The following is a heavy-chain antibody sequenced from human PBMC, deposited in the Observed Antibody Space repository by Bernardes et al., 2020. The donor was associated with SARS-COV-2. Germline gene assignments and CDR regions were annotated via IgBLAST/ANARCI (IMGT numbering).Heavy chain of an antibody. J-gene: IGHJ6*02. CDR2: ISYEGSIQ. CDR1: GFTFNNFG. D-gene: IGHD2-2*01. V-gene: IGHV3-30*18. CDR3: AKLRSVLWIHPYYNAMDA. Sequence: AGSLRLSCEASGFTFNNFGMHWVRQAPGKGLEWVAVISYEGSIQHYADSVKGRFTISRDSSKNTVYLQMNTLRPEDTAVYYCAKLRSVLWIHPYYNAMDAWGQGTTVTVSS.